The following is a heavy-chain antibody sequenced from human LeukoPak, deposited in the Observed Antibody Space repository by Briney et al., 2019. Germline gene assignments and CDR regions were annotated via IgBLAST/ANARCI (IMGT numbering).Heavy chain of an antibody. J-gene: IGHJ6*03. D-gene: IGHD2-15*01. CDR1: GFTFSSHS. V-gene: IGHV3-21*01. Sequence: GGSLRLSCVASGFTFSSHSMNWVRQAPGKGLEWVSSISSSSSYIYYADSVKGRFTISRDNAKNSLYLQMNSLRAEDTAVYYCARVDVVVVAATNYYYMDVWGKGTTVTVSS. CDR2: ISSSSSYI. CDR3: ARVDVVVVAATNYYYMDV.